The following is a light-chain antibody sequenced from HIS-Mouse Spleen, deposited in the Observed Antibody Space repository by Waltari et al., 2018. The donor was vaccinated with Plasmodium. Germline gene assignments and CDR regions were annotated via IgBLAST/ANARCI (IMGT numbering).Light chain of an antibody. CDR3: YSTDSSGNHRV. J-gene: IGLJ3*02. CDR2: EDS. V-gene: IGLV3-10*01. Sequence: SYELTQPLSVSVSPGQTPRITCSGDALPKKYAYWYLQKSGQAPVLVIYEDSKRPSGIPEGFAGSSSGTMATLTISVAQVEDEADYYCYSTDSSGNHRVFGGGTKLTVL. CDR1: ALPKKY.